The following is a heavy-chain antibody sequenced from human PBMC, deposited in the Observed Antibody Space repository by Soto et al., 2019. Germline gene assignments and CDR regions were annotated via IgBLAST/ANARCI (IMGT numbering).Heavy chain of an antibody. J-gene: IGHJ4*02. Sequence: QVLLMQSGPEVKKPGASVKVSCKASGYTFHNYGISWVRQVPGQGLEWMGWISGYNGNTNYAPKIQGRVPVTRDTSTATAYMELRSLRSDDTAIYYCARGSESFDLWGQGTLVTVSS. V-gene: IGHV1-18*01. CDR1: GYTFHNYG. CDR3: ARGSESFDL. CDR2: ISGYNGNT. D-gene: IGHD1-26*01.